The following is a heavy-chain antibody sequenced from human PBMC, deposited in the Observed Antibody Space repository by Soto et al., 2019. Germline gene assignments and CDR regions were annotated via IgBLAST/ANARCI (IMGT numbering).Heavy chain of an antibody. D-gene: IGHD6-19*01. CDR2: ISYSSSYI. J-gene: IGHJ5*02. CDR3: AASSGWP. CDR1: GFTFSSYS. Sequence: EVQLVESGGGLVKPGGSLRLSCAASGFTFSSYSMNWVRQAPGKGLEWVSYISYSSSYIYYADSVKGRFTISRDNAKNSRYLQRNSLRDEDTAVYSCAASSGWPWGQGTLVTVSS. V-gene: IGHV3-21*01.